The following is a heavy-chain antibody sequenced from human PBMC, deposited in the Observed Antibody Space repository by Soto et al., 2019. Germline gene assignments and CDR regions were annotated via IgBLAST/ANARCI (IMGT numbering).Heavy chain of an antibody. Sequence: SETLSLTCAVSGGSVYTDYWWSWVRQAPGKGLEWIGEVHHSGTTNYIQPLTSRLTMSVDKSDNQVSLGLTSVAAADTAVYFCARSVAVPGAHIDYWGQGTQVTVSS. CDR2: VHHSGTT. V-gene: IGHV4-4*02. CDR1: GGSVYTDYW. J-gene: IGHJ4*02. CDR3: ARSVAVPGAHIDY. D-gene: IGHD6-19*01.